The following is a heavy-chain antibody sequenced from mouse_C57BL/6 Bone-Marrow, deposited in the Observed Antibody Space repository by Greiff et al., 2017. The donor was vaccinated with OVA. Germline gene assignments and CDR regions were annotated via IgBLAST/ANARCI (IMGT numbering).Heavy chain of an antibody. Sequence: EVQLVESGGDLVKPGGSLKLSCAASGFTFSSYGMSWVRQTPDKRLEWVATISSGGSYTDYPDSVKGRFTISRDNAKNTLYLQMSSLKSEDTAMYYCARQGRGWFAYWGQGTLVTVSA. CDR2: ISSGGSYT. J-gene: IGHJ3*01. CDR3: ARQGRGWFAY. V-gene: IGHV5-6*01. CDR1: GFTFSSYG.